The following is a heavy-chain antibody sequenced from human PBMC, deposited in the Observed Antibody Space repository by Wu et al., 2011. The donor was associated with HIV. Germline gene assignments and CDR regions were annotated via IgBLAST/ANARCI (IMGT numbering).Heavy chain of an antibody. CDR3: ARQDASGSPYYYYYYGMDV. J-gene: IGHJ6*02. CDR2: SILLTLIP. Sequence: ISCKGSGYRFTTYWIAWVRQKPGKAWSGWGSSILLTLIPDTARPSQGQVTISVDKSISTAYLQWSSLKASDTAMYYCARQDASGSPYYYYYYGMDVWGQGTTVTVSS. CDR1: GYRFTTYW. V-gene: IGHV5-51*01. D-gene: IGHD3-10*01.